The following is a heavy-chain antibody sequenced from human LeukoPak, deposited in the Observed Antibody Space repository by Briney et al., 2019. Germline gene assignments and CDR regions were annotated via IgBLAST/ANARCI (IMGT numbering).Heavy chain of an antibody. J-gene: IGHJ3*02. Sequence: SETLSLTCTVPGGSISSYYWSWIRQPPGKGLEWIGYIYYSGSTNYNPSLKSRVTISVDTSKNQFSLKLSSVTAADTAVYYCASPTVTDHDAFDIWGQGTMVTVSS. CDR3: ASPTVTDHDAFDI. CDR2: IYYSGST. V-gene: IGHV4-59*01. D-gene: IGHD4-17*01. CDR1: GGSISSYY.